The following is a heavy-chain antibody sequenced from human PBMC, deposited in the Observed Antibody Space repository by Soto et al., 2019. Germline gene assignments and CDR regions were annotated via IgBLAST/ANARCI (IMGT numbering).Heavy chain of an antibody. CDR2: IYYSGST. D-gene: IGHD6-6*01. CDR3: ARTDVRAARPFDY. J-gene: IGHJ4*02. V-gene: IGHV4-39*01. CDR1: GGSISSSIYY. Sequence: SETLSLTCTVSGGSISSSIYYWGWIRQPPGKGLEWIGSIYYSGSTYYNPSLKSRVTISVDTSKNQFSLKLSSVTAADTAVYYCARTDVRAARPFDYWGQGTLVTVSS.